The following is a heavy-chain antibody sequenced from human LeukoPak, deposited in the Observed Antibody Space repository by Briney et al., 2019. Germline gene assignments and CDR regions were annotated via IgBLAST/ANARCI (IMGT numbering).Heavy chain of an antibody. D-gene: IGHD4-11*01. V-gene: IGHV4-38-2*02. Sequence: SETLSLTCTVSGYSISSGYYWGWIRQPPGKGLEWIGSIYHSGSTYYNPSLKSRVTISVDTSKNQFSLKLSSVTAADTAVYYCASTGRRPRTVTNNYWGQGTLVTVSS. CDR2: IYHSGST. CDR1: GYSISSGYY. J-gene: IGHJ4*02. CDR3: ASTGRRPRTVTNNY.